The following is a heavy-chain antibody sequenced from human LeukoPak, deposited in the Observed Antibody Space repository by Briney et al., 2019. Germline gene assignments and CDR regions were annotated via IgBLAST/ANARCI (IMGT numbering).Heavy chain of an antibody. V-gene: IGHV3-53*01. Sequence: GGSLRLSCTVSGFTVSSNSMSWVRQAPGKGLEWVSFIYSDNTHYSDSVKGRFTISRDNSKNTLYLQINSLRAEDTAVYFCAKDRLGGPYFFHYWGQGTLVTVSS. J-gene: IGHJ4*02. CDR3: AKDRLGGPYFFHY. CDR2: IYSDNT. D-gene: IGHD3-16*01. CDR1: GFTVSSNS.